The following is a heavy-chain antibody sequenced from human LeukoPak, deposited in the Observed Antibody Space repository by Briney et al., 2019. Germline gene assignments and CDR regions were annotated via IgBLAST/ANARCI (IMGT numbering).Heavy chain of an antibody. CDR1: GFTFSSYS. Sequence: GGSLRVSCAASGFTFSSYSMNWVRQAPGKGLEWVSSISSSSSYIYYGDSVKGRFTISRDNSKNTLYLQMNSLRAEDTAVYYCAKDFPYYYDTSGYYHDYWGQGTLVTVSS. J-gene: IGHJ4*02. D-gene: IGHD3-22*01. CDR2: ISSSSSYI. V-gene: IGHV3-21*04. CDR3: AKDFPYYYDTSGYYHDY.